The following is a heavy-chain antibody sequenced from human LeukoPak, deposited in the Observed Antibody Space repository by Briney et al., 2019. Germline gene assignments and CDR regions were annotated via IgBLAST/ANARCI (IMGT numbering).Heavy chain of an antibody. Sequence: SETLSLTCTVSGGSISSSSYYWGWIRQPPGKGLEWIGSVYYSGSTYYNPSLKSRVTISVDTSKNQFSLKLSSVTAADTAVYYCARLSLRYFDGIYGDNWFDPWGQGTLVTVSS. CDR3: ARLSLRYFDGIYGDNWFDP. CDR2: VYYSGST. D-gene: IGHD3-9*01. CDR1: GGSISSSSYY. V-gene: IGHV4-39*01. J-gene: IGHJ5*02.